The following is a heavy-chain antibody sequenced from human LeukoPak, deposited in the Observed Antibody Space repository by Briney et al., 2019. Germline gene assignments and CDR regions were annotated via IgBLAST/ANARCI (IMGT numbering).Heavy chain of an antibody. V-gene: IGHV5-51*01. CDR1: GYSFTTYW. CDR2: IDPSDSDT. J-gene: IGHJ4*02. CDR3: ARQTAMGRSGDY. D-gene: IGHD5-18*01. Sequence: GESLKISCKASGYSFTTYWNGWVRQMPGEGLEWMGIIDPSDSDTRYTPSFQGQVTVSADKSLTTAYLQWNSLKASDTALYYCARQTAMGRSGDYWGQGTLVTVSS.